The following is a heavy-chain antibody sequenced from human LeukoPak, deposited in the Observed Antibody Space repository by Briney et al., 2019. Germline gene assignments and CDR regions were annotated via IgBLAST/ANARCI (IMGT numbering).Heavy chain of an antibody. CDR1: GGSVVGYY. V-gene: IGHV4-59*02. J-gene: IGHJ2*01. Sequence: SETLSLTCTVSGGSVVGYYWSWIRQPPGKGLEWIGYIYYTGTTTYNPSLESRVTISVDTSNSQFSLKLTSATTADTAVYFCARGDYGDYGLPSWYFDVWGRGALVAASS. D-gene: IGHD4-17*01. CDR2: IYYTGTT. CDR3: ARGDYGDYGLPSWYFDV.